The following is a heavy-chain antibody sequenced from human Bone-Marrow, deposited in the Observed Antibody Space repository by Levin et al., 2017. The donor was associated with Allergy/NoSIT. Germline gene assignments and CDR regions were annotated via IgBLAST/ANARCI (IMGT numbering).Heavy chain of an antibody. V-gene: IGHV1-18*01. Sequence: AASVKVSCKASGYTFTSYGISWVRQAPGQGLEWMGWISAYNGNTNYAQKLQGRVTMTTDTSTSTAYMELRSLRSDDTAVYYCARLYSSSSVSGFDPWGQGTLVTVSS. CDR3: ARLYSSSSVSGFDP. CDR2: ISAYNGNT. J-gene: IGHJ5*02. CDR1: GYTFTSYG. D-gene: IGHD6-6*01.